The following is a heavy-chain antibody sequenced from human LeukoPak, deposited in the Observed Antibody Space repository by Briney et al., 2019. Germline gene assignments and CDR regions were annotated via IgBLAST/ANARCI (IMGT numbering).Heavy chain of an antibody. CDR3: ARRQRPFDP. J-gene: IGHJ5*02. V-gene: IGHV1-8*01. Sequence: GASVKVSCKASGYTFTSYDINWVRQAPGQGLEWMGWMNPNSGNTDYAQKFQGRVTMTRNTTISTAYMELSRLRSEDTAVYYCARRQRPFDPWGQGTLVTVSS. D-gene: IGHD6-25*01. CDR1: GYTFTSYD. CDR2: MNPNSGNT.